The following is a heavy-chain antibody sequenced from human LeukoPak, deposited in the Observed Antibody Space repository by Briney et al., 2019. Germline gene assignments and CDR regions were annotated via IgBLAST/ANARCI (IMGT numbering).Heavy chain of an antibody. J-gene: IGHJ4*02. D-gene: IGHD6-19*01. CDR1: GGSISSYY. Sequence: SETLPLTCTVSGGSISSYYWSWIRQPPGKGLEWIGYIYYSGSTNYNPSLKSRVTMSEDTSKNQFSLKLSSVTAADTAVYFCARARRGVLWLEFRTYYFDYWGQGTLVTGSS. CDR3: ARARRGVLWLEFRTYYFDY. V-gene: IGHV4-59*01. CDR2: IYYSGST.